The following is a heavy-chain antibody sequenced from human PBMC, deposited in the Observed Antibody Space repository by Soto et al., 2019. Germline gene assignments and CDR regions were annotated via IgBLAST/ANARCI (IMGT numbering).Heavy chain of an antibody. J-gene: IGHJ4*02. V-gene: IGHV3-9*01. CDR1: GFTFDDYA. CDR3: AKDISRGQQLVPVGFDY. CDR2: ISWNSGSI. D-gene: IGHD6-13*01. Sequence: GGSLRLSCAASGFTFDDYAMHWVRQAPGKGLEWVSGISWNSGSIGYADSVKGRFTISRDNAKNSLYLQMNSLRAEDTALYYCAKDISRGQQLVPVGFDYWGQGTLVTVSS.